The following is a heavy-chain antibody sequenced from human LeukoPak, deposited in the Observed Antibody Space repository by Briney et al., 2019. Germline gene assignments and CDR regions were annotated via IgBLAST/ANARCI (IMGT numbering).Heavy chain of an antibody. Sequence: ASVKVSCKASGYTFTSYYMHWVRQAPGQGLEWMGIINPSGGSTSYAQKFQGRVTMTRDTSISTAYMELSRLRSDDTAVYYCARGGAEWYYYDSSGYQGYFDYWGQGTLVTVSS. CDR2: INPSGGST. CDR1: GYTFTSYY. D-gene: IGHD3-22*01. V-gene: IGHV1-46*01. J-gene: IGHJ4*02. CDR3: ARGGAEWYYYDSSGYQGYFDY.